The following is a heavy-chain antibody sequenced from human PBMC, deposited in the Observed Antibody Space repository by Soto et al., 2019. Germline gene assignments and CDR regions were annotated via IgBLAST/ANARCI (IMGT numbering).Heavy chain of an antibody. D-gene: IGHD5-18*01. CDR3: AKDLDTAMDYFDY. V-gene: IGHV3-23*01. Sequence: EVQLLESGGGLVQPGGSLRLSCAASGFTFSSYAMSWVRQAPGKGLEWVSAISGSGGSTYYADSVKGRFTISRDKSKNTLYLPMNSLRAEDTAVYYCAKDLDTAMDYFDYWGQGTMVTVSS. J-gene: IGHJ4*02. CDR2: ISGSGGST. CDR1: GFTFSSYA.